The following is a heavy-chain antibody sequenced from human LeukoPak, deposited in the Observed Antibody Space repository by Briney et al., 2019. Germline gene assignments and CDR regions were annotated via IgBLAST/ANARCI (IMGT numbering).Heavy chain of an antibody. V-gene: IGHV4-61*02. Sequence: SQTLSLTCTVSGGSISSGSYYWSWIRQPAGKGREWIGRIYTSGSTNYNPSLKSRVTISVDTSKNQFSLKLSSVTAADTAVYYCARGYCSGGSCYLDYWGQGTLVTVSS. D-gene: IGHD2-15*01. CDR2: IYTSGST. CDR1: GGSISSGSYY. J-gene: IGHJ4*02. CDR3: ARGYCSGGSCYLDY.